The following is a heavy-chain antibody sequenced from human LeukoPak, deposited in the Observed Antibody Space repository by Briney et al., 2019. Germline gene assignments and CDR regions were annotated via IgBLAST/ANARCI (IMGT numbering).Heavy chain of an antibody. J-gene: IGHJ3*02. CDR3: ARDQRPYYYDSSGYYLQAFDI. Sequence: GGSLRLSCVASGFTFSTYEMNWVRQAPGKGLEWVSYISSNAGTIYYADSVKGRFTISRDNAKNSLYLQMNSLRAEDTALYYCARDQRPYYYDSSGYYLQAFDIWGQGTMVTVSS. CDR1: GFTFSTYE. V-gene: IGHV3-48*03. CDR2: ISSNAGTI. D-gene: IGHD3-22*01.